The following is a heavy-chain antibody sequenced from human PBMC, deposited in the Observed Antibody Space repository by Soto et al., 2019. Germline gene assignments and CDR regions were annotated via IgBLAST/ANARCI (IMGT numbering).Heavy chain of an antibody. CDR2: INHSGST. J-gene: IGHJ2*01. CDR3: ARRDFYGGNFDL. D-gene: IGHD3-16*01. V-gene: IGHV4-34*01. Sequence: ASETLSLTCAVYGGSFSGYYWSWIRQPPGKGLEWIGEINHSGSTNYNPSLKSRVTISVDTSKNQFSLRLTSVPAADTAVYYCARRDFYGGNFDLWGRGTLVTVSS. CDR1: GGSFSGYY.